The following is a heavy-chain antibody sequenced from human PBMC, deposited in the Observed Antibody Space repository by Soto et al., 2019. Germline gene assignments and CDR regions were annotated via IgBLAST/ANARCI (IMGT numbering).Heavy chain of an antibody. Sequence: QVQLQQGGAGLLKPSETLSLTCAVYGGFVSSGSYYWSWIRQPPGKGLEWIGEMSHSGGTHFNPSLKSRVTISVDTSKHQFSLKMSSVTAAYTALYYCARVERGTATTVVDAFDIWGPGTMVTVSS. D-gene: IGHD1-1*01. V-gene: IGHV4-34*01. CDR1: GGFVSSGSYY. CDR2: MSHSGGT. CDR3: ARVERGTATTVVDAFDI. J-gene: IGHJ3*02.